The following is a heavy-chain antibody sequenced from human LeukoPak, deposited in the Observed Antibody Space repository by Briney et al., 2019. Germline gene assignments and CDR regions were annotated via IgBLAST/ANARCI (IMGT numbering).Heavy chain of an antibody. CDR3: ARWDRFHGV. V-gene: IGHV3-21*01. Sequence: GVLGLSCAASGFTFSSYSMNWVRQAPGKGLEWVSSVSSSSSYIYYANSVKGRFTISRDNAKTSLYLQMNSLGVEDTAVYYCARWDRFHGVWGQGTLVTVSS. D-gene: IGHD1-14*01. J-gene: IGHJ4*02. CDR2: VSSSSSYI. CDR1: GFTFSSYS.